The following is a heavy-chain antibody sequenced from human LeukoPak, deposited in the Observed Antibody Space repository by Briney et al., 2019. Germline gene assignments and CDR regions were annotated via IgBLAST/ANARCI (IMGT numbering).Heavy chain of an antibody. V-gene: IGHV3-33*01. J-gene: IGHJ6*02. D-gene: IGHD2-8*02. CDR2: IWYDGSNK. CDR1: GFTFSSYG. Sequence: GGSLRLSCAASGFTFSSYGMHWVRQAPGKGLEWVAVIWYDGSNKYYADSVKGRFTISRDNSKNTLYLQMNSLRAEDTAVYYCARRSGGYYYYYGMDVWGQGTTVTVSS. CDR3: ARRSGGYYYYYGMDV.